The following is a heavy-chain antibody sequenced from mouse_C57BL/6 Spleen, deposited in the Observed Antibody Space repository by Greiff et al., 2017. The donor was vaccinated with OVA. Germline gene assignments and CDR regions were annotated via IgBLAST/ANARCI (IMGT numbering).Heavy chain of an antibody. Sequence: VQLQESGAELVRPGSSVKLSCKASGYTFTSYWMHWVKQRPIQGLEWIGNIDPSDSETHYNQKFKDKATLTVDKSSSTAYMQLSSLTSEDSAVYYCARSGYYGSSFYYFDYWGQGTTLTVSS. CDR2: IDPSDSET. CDR3: ARSGYYGSSFYYFDY. D-gene: IGHD1-1*01. CDR1: GYTFTSYW. J-gene: IGHJ2*01. V-gene: IGHV1-52*01.